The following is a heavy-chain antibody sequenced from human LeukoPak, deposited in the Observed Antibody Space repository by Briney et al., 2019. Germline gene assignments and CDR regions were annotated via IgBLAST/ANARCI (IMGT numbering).Heavy chain of an antibody. CDR2: ISGSGGST. CDR3: AKAPYDFSNYYYYMDV. V-gene: IGHV3-23*01. J-gene: IGHJ6*03. CDR1: GFTFSSYA. Sequence: PGGSLRLSCAASGFTFSSYAMSWVRQAPGKGLEWVSAISGSGGSTYYADSVKGRFTISRDNSKNTLFLQMNSLRVEDTAVYYCAKAPYDFSNYYYYMDVWGNGTTVTVSS. D-gene: IGHD3/OR15-3a*01.